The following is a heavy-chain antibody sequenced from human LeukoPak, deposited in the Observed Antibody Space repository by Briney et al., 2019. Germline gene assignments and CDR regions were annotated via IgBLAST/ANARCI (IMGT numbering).Heavy chain of an antibody. CDR3: AKVLMVYARIDAFDI. J-gene: IGHJ3*02. CDR1: GLTFDDYT. V-gene: IGHV3-43*01. D-gene: IGHD2-8*01. CDR2: ISRNGAAT. Sequence: GGSLRLSCAASGLTFDDYTMHWVRQAPGKGLEWVSLISRNGAATKYADSVRGRFTVSRDNSKNTLYLQMNSLRAEDTAVYYCAKVLMVYARIDAFDIWGQGTMVTVSS.